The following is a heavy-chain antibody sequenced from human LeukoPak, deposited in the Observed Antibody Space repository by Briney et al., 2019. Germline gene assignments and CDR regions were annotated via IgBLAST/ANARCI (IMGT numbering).Heavy chain of an antibody. CDR3: ARHRIEYSSSSPSGYFVY. CDR2: IYYSGST. Sequence: SETLSLTCTVSGGSISSSSYYWGPIRQPPGKGLEWIGSIYYSGSTYYNPSLKSRVTISVDTSKNQFSLKLSSVTAADTAVYYCARHRIEYSSSSPSGYFVYWGQGTLVTVSS. V-gene: IGHV4-39*01. D-gene: IGHD6-6*01. J-gene: IGHJ4*02. CDR1: GGSISSSSYY.